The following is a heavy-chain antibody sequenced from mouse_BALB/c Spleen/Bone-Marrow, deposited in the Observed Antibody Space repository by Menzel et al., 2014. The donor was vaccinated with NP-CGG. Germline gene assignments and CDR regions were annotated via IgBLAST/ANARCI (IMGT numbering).Heavy chain of an antibody. CDR2: INPDSRTI. Sequence: EVKLMESGGGLVQPGGSLKLSCAASGFDFSRYWMSWVRQAPGEGLEWIGEINPDSRTINYSPSLKDKFIISRDNAKNTLYPRLNKVRSEDTALYYCARPDYYGYLNYWGQGTTLTVSS. CDR3: ARPDYYGYLNY. CDR1: GFDFSRYW. V-gene: IGHV4-1*02. D-gene: IGHD1-1*01. J-gene: IGHJ2*01.